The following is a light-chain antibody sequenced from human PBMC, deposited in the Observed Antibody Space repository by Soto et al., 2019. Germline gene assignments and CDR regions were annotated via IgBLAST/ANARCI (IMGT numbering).Light chain of an antibody. V-gene: IGLV1-40*01. CDR2: GNS. Sequence: QSVLTQPPSVSGAPGQRVTISCTGSSSNIGAGYNVHWYQQLPGTAPKLLIYGNSNRPSGVPDRFSGSKSGTSASLAITGLQAEDXXXYYCQSYDSSLSGYVIFGGGTKLTV. CDR1: SSNIGAGYN. CDR3: QSYDSSLSGYVI. J-gene: IGLJ2*01.